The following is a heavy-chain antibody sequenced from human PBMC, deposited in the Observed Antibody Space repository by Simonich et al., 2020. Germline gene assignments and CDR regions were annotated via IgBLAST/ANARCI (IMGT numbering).Heavy chain of an antibody. J-gene: IGHJ4*02. Sequence: QVQLVQSGAEVKKPGASVKVSCKASGYTFTSYGISWVRQAPGQGLEWMGWNSAYHGNTNYAQNLQRRVTMTTDTSTSTAYMELRSLRSADTAVYYCARDQGGRAAAATDYWGQGTLVTVSS. D-gene: IGHD6-13*01. CDR1: GYTFTSYG. V-gene: IGHV1-18*01. CDR3: ARDQGGRAAAATDY. CDR2: NSAYHGNT.